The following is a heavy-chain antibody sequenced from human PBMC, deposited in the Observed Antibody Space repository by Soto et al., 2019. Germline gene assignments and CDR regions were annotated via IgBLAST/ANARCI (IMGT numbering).Heavy chain of an antibody. CDR1: GFTCSSDA. J-gene: IGHJ4*02. D-gene: IGHD2-15*01. CDR3: AKRNLVVRPPFDY. Sequence: EVQLLESGGGLVQPGGSLRLSCAASGFTCSSDAMIWVRQAPGKGLEWGSNISGSGGGIYYADSAKGRFTISRDNAKNTLDLHMTSLRSEDTAGYYCAKRNLVVRPPFDYWGQGTLVTVSS. V-gene: IGHV3-23*01. CDR2: ISGSGGGI.